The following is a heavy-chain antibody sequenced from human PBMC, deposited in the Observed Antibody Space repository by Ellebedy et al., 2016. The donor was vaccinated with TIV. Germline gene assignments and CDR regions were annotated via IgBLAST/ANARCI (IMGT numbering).Heavy chain of an antibody. CDR2: IKQDGSEK. CDR1: GFTVSSNY. D-gene: IGHD6-13*01. V-gene: IGHV3-7*02. CDR3: ARARYSNTPFDY. J-gene: IGHJ4*02. Sequence: GESLKISCAASGFTVSSNYMSWVRQAPGKGLEWVANIKQDGSEKYYVDSVKGRFTISRDNAKNSLYLQMNSLRAEDTAVYYCARARYSNTPFDYWGQGTLVTVSS.